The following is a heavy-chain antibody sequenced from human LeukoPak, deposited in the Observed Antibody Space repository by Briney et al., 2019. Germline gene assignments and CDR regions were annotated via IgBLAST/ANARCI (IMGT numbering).Heavy chain of an antibody. J-gene: IGHJ4*02. CDR1: GGSMSSGDYY. D-gene: IGHD6-6*01. CDR2: ISYSGRT. V-gene: IGHV4-39*07. CDR3: VRETSSSAHY. Sequence: SETLYLTCTVSGGSMSSGDYYWAWVRQPPGEGLEWIGSISYSGRTFYKPSLTSRVAISIDASKSQFSLRLSSVTAADTAVYYCVRETSSSAHYWGQGTLVTVSS.